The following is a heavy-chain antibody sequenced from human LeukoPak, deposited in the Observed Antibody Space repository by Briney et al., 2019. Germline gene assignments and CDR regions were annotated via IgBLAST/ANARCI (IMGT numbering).Heavy chain of an antibody. V-gene: IGHV4-34*01. Sequence: SETLSLTCAVYGGSFSGYYWGWIRQPPGKGLEWIGEINHSGSTNYNPSLKSRVTISVDTSKNQFSLKLSSVTAADTAVYYCARDNYYFYYTIDVWGQGTTVTVSS. CDR2: INHSGST. CDR3: ARDNYYFYYTIDV. J-gene: IGHJ6*02. CDR1: GGSFSGYY.